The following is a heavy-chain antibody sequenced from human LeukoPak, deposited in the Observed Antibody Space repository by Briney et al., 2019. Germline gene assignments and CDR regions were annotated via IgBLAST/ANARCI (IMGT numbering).Heavy chain of an antibody. CDR2: ISSSSSYI. D-gene: IGHD6-13*01. J-gene: IGHJ6*02. Sequence: PGGSLRLSCAASGFTFSSYSMNWVRQAPGKGLEWVSSISSSSSYIYYADSVKGRFTTSRDNAKNSLYLQMNSLRAEDTAVYYCARESSAVYYYGMDVWGQGTTVTVSS. V-gene: IGHV3-21*01. CDR1: GFTFSSYS. CDR3: ARESSAVYYYGMDV.